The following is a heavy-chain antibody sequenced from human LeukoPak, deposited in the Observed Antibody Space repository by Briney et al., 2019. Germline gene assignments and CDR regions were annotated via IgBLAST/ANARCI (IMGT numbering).Heavy chain of an antibody. Sequence: SETPSLTCTVSGGSISSYYWSWIRQPPEKGVEWIGYIYYSGSTNYNPSLKSRVTISVDTSKNQFSLKLSSVTAADTAVYYCARLLENHYDSSGYYFDYWGQGTLVTVSS. CDR3: ARLLENHYDSSGYYFDY. CDR2: IYYSGST. J-gene: IGHJ4*02. CDR1: GGSISSYY. V-gene: IGHV4-59*08. D-gene: IGHD3-22*01.